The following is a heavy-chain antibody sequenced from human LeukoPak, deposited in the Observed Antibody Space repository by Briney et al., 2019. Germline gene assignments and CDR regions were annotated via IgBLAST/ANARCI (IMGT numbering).Heavy chain of an antibody. D-gene: IGHD6-19*01. CDR2: INHSGST. Sequence: SETLSLTCAVYGGSFSGYYWSWIRQPPGKGLEWIGEINHSGSTNYNPSLKSRVTISVDTSKNQFSLKLSSVTAADTDVYYCASETSSGWSQSVHYWGQGTLVTVSS. CDR3: ASETSSGWSQSVHY. V-gene: IGHV4-34*01. CDR1: GGSFSGYY. J-gene: IGHJ4*02.